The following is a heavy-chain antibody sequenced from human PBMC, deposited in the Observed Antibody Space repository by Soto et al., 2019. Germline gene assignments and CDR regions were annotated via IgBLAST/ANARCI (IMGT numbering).Heavy chain of an antibody. Sequence: SETLSLTCTGSGGSISSYYWNWIRQPPGKGLKWIGYIYYRGNTNYNPSLKSRVTISVDTSKNQFSLKLSSVTAADTAVYYCARQPGYYDILTGYSTYYFDYWGQGTPVT. CDR2: IYYRGNT. V-gene: IGHV4-59*08. D-gene: IGHD3-9*01. CDR1: GGSISSYY. J-gene: IGHJ4*02. CDR3: ARQPGYYDILTGYSTYYFDY.